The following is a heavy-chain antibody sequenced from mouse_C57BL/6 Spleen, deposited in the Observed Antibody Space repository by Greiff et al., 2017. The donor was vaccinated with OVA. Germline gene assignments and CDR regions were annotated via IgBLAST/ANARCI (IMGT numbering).Heavy chain of an antibody. J-gene: IGHJ4*01. V-gene: IGHV1-64*01. D-gene: IGHD2-10*01. CDR1: GYTFTSYW. Sequence: QVQLQQPGAELVKPGASVKLSCKASGYTFTSYWMHWVKQRPGQGLEWIGMIHPNSGSTNYNEKFKSKATLTVDKSSSTAYMQLSSLTSEDSAVYYCARSLLLFYAMDYWGQGTSVTVSS. CDR2: IHPNSGST. CDR3: ARSLLLFYAMDY.